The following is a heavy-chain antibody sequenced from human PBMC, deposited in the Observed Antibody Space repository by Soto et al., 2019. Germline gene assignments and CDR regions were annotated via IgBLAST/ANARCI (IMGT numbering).Heavy chain of an antibody. CDR2: IYWDDDK. J-gene: IGHJ4*02. CDR3: AHRRGNSGWPFDY. Sequence: QITLKESGPTLVKPTQTLTLTCTVSGFSLSSRGVGVGWIRQPPGNALEWLALIYWDDDKRYRKSLRSRLTITKDTSKNQVFLTMTNMDPVDTATYYCAHRRGNSGWPFDYWGQGTLVTVSS. D-gene: IGHD6-19*01. V-gene: IGHV2-5*02. CDR1: GFSLSSRGVG.